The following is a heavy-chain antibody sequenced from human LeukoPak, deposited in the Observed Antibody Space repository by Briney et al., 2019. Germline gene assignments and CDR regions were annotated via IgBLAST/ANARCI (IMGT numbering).Heavy chain of an antibody. Sequence: PSETLSLTCTVSGGSISSSSYYWGWIHQPPGKGLEWIGSIYYSGSTYYNPSLKSRVTISVDTSKNQFSLKLSSVTAADTAVYYCARVIVGAKSYFDYWGQGTLVTVSS. D-gene: IGHD1-26*01. V-gene: IGHV4-39*01. CDR2: IYYSGST. CDR3: ARVIVGAKSYFDY. CDR1: GGSISSSSYY. J-gene: IGHJ4*02.